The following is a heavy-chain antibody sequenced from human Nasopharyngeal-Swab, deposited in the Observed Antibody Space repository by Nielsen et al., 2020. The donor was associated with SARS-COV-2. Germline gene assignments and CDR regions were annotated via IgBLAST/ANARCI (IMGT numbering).Heavy chain of an antibody. J-gene: IGHJ4*02. CDR2: ISYDGSNK. CDR3: AKVLGQEFDY. Sequence: GESLKISCAASGFTFSSYAMHWVRQAPGKGLEWVAVISYDGSNKYYADSVKGRFTISRDNSKNTLYLQMNSLRAEDTAVYYCAKVLGQEFDYWGQGTLVTVSS. CDR1: GFTFSSYA. V-gene: IGHV3-30-3*01.